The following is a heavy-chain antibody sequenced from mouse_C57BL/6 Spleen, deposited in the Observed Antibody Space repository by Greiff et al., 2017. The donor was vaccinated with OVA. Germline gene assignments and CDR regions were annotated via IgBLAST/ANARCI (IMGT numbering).Heavy chain of an antibody. J-gene: IGHJ2*01. CDR3: ARDYYGSIYYFDY. CDR1: GYTFTSYW. Sequence: VQLQQSGAELVKPGASVKLSCKASGYTFTSYWMQWVKQRPGQGLEWIGEIDPSDSYTNYNQKFKGKATLTVDTSSSTAYMQLSSLTSEDSAVYYCARDYYGSIYYFDYWGQGTTLTVSS. CDR2: IDPSDSYT. D-gene: IGHD1-1*01. V-gene: IGHV1-50*01.